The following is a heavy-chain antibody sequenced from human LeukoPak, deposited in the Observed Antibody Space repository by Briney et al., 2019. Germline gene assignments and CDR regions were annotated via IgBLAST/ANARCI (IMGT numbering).Heavy chain of an antibody. CDR2: INQDGSEK. J-gene: IGHJ6*03. CDR3: AREGYDFWGVYMDV. V-gene: IGHV3-7*01. CDR1: GLTFCRYW. D-gene: IGHD3-3*01. Sequence: GGSLRLSCAASGLTFCRYWMTWVRQAPGKGLEWVANINQDGSEKYYVDSVKGRFTISRDNAKNSLYLQMNSLRAEDTAVYYCAREGYDFWGVYMDVWGKGTTVTVSS.